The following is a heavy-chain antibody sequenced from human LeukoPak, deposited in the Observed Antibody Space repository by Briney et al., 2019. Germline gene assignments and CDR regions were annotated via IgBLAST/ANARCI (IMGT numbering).Heavy chain of an antibody. CDR2: ISYDGSNK. J-gene: IGHJ3*02. Sequence: GRSLRLSCAASGXTLSSYDMHWVRQAPGKALEWVAVISYDGSNKDYADSVKGRFTISRDNSKNTLDLQMNSLRAEDTAVYYCAKDRGVWAFDIWGQGTMVTVSS. CDR1: GXTLSSYD. D-gene: IGHD3-10*01. CDR3: AKDRGVWAFDI. V-gene: IGHV3-30-3*01.